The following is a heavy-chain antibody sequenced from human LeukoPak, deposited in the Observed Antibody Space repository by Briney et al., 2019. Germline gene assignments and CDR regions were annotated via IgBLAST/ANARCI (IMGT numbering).Heavy chain of an antibody. CDR2: IYYSGST. D-gene: IGHD1-1*01. CDR3: ARHHRNWNWDY. Sequence: PSETLSLTCTVSGGSISSNNYYLGWIRQPPGKGLEWLGSIYYSGSTSYSPSLKSRVTISVDTSKNQFSLRLSSVTAADTAVYYCARHHRNWNWDYWGQGTLVTVSS. J-gene: IGHJ4*02. CDR1: GGSISSNNYY. V-gene: IGHV4-39*01.